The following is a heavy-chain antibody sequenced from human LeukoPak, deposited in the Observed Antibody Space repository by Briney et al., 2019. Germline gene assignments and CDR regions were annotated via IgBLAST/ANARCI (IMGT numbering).Heavy chain of an antibody. J-gene: IGHJ4*02. CDR2: ISSDSATK. CDR1: GFTFSNYN. CDR3: AKGSSSGYFDYFDY. Sequence: GGSLRLSCAASGFTFSNYNMTWVRQAPGKGLEWVSYISSDSATKYYADSVKGRFTISRDNAKDSLYLQMNSLRAEDTAVYYCAKGSSSGYFDYFDYWGQGTLVTVSS. V-gene: IGHV3-48*01. D-gene: IGHD6-13*01.